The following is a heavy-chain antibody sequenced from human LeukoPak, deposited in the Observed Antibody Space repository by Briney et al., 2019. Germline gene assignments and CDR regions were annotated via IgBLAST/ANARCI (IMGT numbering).Heavy chain of an antibody. J-gene: IGHJ4*02. D-gene: IGHD4-17*01. CDR3: ARVVDYGDYLDY. CDR1: GGSFSSYA. CDR2: INPNSGGT. Sequence: ASVKVSCKASGGSFSSYAFSWLRQAPGQGLEWMGWINPNSGGTNYAQKFQGRVTMTRDTSISTAYMELSRLRSDDTAVYYCARVVDYGDYLDYWGQGTLVTVSS. V-gene: IGHV1-2*02.